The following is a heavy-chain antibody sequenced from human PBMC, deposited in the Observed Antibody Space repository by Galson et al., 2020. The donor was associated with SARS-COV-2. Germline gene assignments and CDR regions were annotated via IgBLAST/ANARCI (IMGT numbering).Heavy chain of an antibody. CDR3: ARDGQSSRGWAFAY. CDR1: GFTFSDHA. D-gene: IGHD6-19*01. V-gene: IGHV3-33*01. J-gene: IGHJ4*02. Sequence: GGSLRLSCAASGFTFSDHAMHCVRQAPGKGLEWVAQIFFDGSEKYYGDSVRGRFTISRDSSKSTVYLQMNNLRVDDTAVYYCARDGQSSRGWAFAYWGQGTLVTVSS. CDR2: IFFDGSEK.